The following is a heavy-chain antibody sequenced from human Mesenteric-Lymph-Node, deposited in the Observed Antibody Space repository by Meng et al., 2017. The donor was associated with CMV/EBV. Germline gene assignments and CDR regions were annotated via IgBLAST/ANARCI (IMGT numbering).Heavy chain of an antibody. CDR1: GFTFDDYA. D-gene: IGHD6-13*01. CDR2: ISWNSASI. Sequence: SLRLSCAASGFTFDDYAMHWVRQAPGKGLEWVSGISWNSASIGYADSVKGRFTISRDNAKNSLYLQMNSLRTEDMALYYCAKSNGIAAALDYWGQGTLVTVSS. J-gene: IGHJ4*02. CDR3: AKSNGIAAALDY. V-gene: IGHV3-9*03.